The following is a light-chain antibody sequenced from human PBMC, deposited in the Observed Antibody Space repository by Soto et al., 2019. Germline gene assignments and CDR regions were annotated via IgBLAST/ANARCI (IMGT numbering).Light chain of an antibody. V-gene: IGKV1-39*01. CDR2: AAS. J-gene: IGKJ2*01. CDR3: QQSFTNTPYT. CDR1: RNISIF. Sequence: DIQMTQSPSSLSASVGDRVTITCRASRNISIFLNWYQQRPGKAPKLLIYAASSFLSGVPSRFSGSGSGTDFTLTISSLQVEDYSTYFCQQSFTNTPYTFGQGTKLDI.